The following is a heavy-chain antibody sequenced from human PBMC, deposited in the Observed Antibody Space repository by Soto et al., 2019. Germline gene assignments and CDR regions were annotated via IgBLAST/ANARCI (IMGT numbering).Heavy chain of an antibody. V-gene: IGHV3-30*03. J-gene: IGHJ4*02. D-gene: IGHD6-13*01. CDR2: ISHDGNKE. CDR3: ARVSSSWSGGLDY. Sequence: GGSLRLSCAASGFTFSNYGIHWVRQAPGKGLEWVAVISHDGNKEYYADSVKGRFTINPDTSKNQFSLQLNSVTPEDTAVYYCARVSSSWSGGLDYWGQGTLVTVSS. CDR1: GFTFSNYG.